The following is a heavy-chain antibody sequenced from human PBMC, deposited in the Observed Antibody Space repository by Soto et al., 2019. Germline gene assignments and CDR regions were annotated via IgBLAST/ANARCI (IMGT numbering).Heavy chain of an antibody. CDR2: INSDGSST. J-gene: IGHJ6*02. V-gene: IGHV3-74*01. Sequence: GGSLRLSCAASGFTFSSYWMHWVRQAPGKGLVWVSRINSDGSSTSYADSVKGRFTISRDNAKNTLYLQMNSLRAEDTAVYYCAGDQVDYDILSGYYSDYYGMDVWGQGTTVTVSS. D-gene: IGHD3-9*01. CDR1: GFTFSSYW. CDR3: AGDQVDYDILSGYYSDYYGMDV.